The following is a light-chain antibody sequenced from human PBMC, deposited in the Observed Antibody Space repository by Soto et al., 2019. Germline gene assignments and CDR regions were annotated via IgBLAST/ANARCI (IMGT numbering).Light chain of an antibody. J-gene: IGLJ2*01. CDR1: TGAVTSGLF. CDR2: DTT. Sequence: QAVVTQEPSLTVSPGGTVTLTCGSSTGAVTSGLFPYWFQQRPGQAPRTLIYDTTNKHSWTPARFSASLLGGKAALTLSGAQPEDEADYYCLLVYNHIVIFGGGTKVTVL. V-gene: IGLV7-46*01. CDR3: LLVYNHIVI.